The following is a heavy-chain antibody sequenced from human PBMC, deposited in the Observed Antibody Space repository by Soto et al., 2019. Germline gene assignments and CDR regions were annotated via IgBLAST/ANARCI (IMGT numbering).Heavy chain of an antibody. D-gene: IGHD6-6*01. J-gene: IGHJ4*02. CDR3: ARGHRGVLDY. V-gene: IGHV3-33*01. CDR1: VFNFGNFG. Sequence: GGSLRLSGVASVFNFGNFGMHWVRQAPGKGLEWVTVISNDENIKEDSVGGRFAVARDNAKNTLYLQLTSLRDEDTAIYYCARGHRGVLDYWGQGTLVTVSS. CDR2: ISNDENIK.